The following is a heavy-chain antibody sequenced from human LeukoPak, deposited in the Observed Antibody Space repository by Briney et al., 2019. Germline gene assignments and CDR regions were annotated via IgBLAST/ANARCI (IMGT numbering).Heavy chain of an antibody. D-gene: IGHD3-10*01. Sequence: SETLSLTCTVTGGSISSYHWSWIRQPPGKGLEWIAYIYYSGSTNYNPSLKSRVTISVDTSKNQFSLKLSSVTAADTAVYYCARQYLYGSGSYYTRGYYFDYWGQGTLVTVSS. J-gene: IGHJ4*02. CDR2: IYYSGST. CDR3: ARQYLYGSGSYYTRGYYFDY. CDR1: GGSISSYH. V-gene: IGHV4-59*08.